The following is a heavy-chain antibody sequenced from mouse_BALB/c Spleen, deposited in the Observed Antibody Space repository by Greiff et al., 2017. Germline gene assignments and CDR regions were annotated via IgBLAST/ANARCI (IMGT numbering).Heavy chain of an antibody. D-gene: IGHD1-2*01. Sequence: EVKLEESGGGLVQPGGSMKLSCVASGFTFSNYWMNWVRQSPEKGLEWVAEIRLKSNNYATHYAESVKGRFTISRDDSKSSVYLQMNNLRAEDTGIYYCTRNYGYSGFDYWGQGTTLTVSS. CDR1: GFTFSNYW. J-gene: IGHJ2*01. CDR2: IRLKSNNYAT. V-gene: IGHV6-6*02. CDR3: TRNYGYSGFDY.